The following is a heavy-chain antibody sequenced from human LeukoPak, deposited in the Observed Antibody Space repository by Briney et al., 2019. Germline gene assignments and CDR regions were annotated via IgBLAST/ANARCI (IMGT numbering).Heavy chain of an antibody. J-gene: IGHJ5*02. Sequence: ASVKVSCKASGYTFTGYYMHWVRQAPGQGLEWMGWISAYNGNTNYAQKFQGRVTMTTDTSTSTAYMELRSLRSDDTAVYYCARDHSIITPYSGSYPPPHWFDPWGQGTLVTVSS. V-gene: IGHV1-18*04. CDR2: ISAYNGNT. CDR1: GYTFTGYY. D-gene: IGHD1-26*01. CDR3: ARDHSIITPYSGSYPPPHWFDP.